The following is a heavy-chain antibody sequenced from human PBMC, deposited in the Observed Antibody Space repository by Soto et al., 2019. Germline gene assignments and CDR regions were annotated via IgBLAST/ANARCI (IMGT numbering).Heavy chain of an antibody. D-gene: IGHD2-2*01. CDR1: GYSFIDYW. CDR3: ASSPRGYCSSTSCRELGNYYGMDV. Sequence: PGESLKISCQGSGYSFIDYWIGWVRQVPGKGLEWMGVIYPGDSYTNYSPSFQGHVTISADKSISTAYLQWSSLKASDTAMYYCASSPRGYCSSTSCRELGNYYGMDVWGQGTTVTVSS. CDR2: IYPGDSYT. V-gene: IGHV5-51*01. J-gene: IGHJ6*02.